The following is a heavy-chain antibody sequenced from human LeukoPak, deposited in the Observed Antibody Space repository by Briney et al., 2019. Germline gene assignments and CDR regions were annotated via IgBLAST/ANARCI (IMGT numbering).Heavy chain of an antibody. Sequence: SETLSLTCTVSGGSLSSGGYYWSWIRQHPGKGLEWIGYIYYSGSTYYNPSLKSRVTISVDTSKNQFSLKLSSVTAADTAVYYCARDGYSYGYGVDYWGQGTLVTVSS. CDR2: IYYSGST. V-gene: IGHV4-31*03. D-gene: IGHD5-18*01. CDR3: ARDGYSYGYGVDY. J-gene: IGHJ4*02. CDR1: GGSLSSGGYY.